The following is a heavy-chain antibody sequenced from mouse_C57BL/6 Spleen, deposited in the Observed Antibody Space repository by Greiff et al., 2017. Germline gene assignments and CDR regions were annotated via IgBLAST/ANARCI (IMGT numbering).Heavy chain of an antibody. CDR3: ARFYGSSYNAMDY. CDR2: IDPSDSYT. D-gene: IGHD1-1*01. V-gene: IGHV1-69*01. Sequence: VQLQQPGAELVMPGASVKLSCKASGYTFTSYWMHWVKQRPGQGLEWIGEIDPSDSYTNYNQKFKGKSTLTVDKSSSTAYMQLSSLTSEDSAVYYCARFYGSSYNAMDYWGQGTSVTVSS. J-gene: IGHJ4*01. CDR1: GYTFTSYW.